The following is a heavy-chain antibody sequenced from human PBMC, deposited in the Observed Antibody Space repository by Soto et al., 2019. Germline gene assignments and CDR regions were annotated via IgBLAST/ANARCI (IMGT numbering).Heavy chain of an antibody. CDR2: ISWNSGSI. J-gene: IGHJ6*03. Sequence: GGSLRLSCAASGFTFDDYAMHWVRQAPGKGLEWVSGISWNSGSIGYADSVKGRFTISRDNAKNSLYLQMNSLRAEDTALYYCAKDMSGKQIPTNMDVWGKGTTVTVSS. CDR3: AKDMSGKQIPTNMDV. V-gene: IGHV3-9*01. D-gene: IGHD2-2*01. CDR1: GFTFDDYA.